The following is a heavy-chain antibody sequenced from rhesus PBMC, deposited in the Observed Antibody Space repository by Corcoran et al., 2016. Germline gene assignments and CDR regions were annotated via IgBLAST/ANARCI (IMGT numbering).Heavy chain of an antibody. CDR2: ISGNSGTT. D-gene: IGHD4-29*01. Sequence: QVQLQESGPGLVKPSETLSPTCAVSGGSISGGYDWSWIRQPPGKGLEWIGYISGNSGTTNYNPSLKNRVTISKDTSKNQFSLRLNSLTAADTAVYYCTRGSYGSSSSDYWGQGVLVTVSS. CDR1: GGSISGGYD. J-gene: IGHJ4*01. V-gene: IGHV4-76*01. CDR3: TRGSYGSSSSDY.